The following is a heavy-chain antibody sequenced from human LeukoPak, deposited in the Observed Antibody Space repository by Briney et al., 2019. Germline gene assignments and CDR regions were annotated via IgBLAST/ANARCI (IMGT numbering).Heavy chain of an antibody. J-gene: IGHJ5*02. D-gene: IGHD3-16*01. V-gene: IGHV4-59*01. CDR1: GGSISSYY. CDR2: VHYSGST. Sequence: SETLSLTCTVSGGSISSYYWSWIRQPPGKGLEWIAYVHYSGSTHYNPSLKSRVTISLDTSKNQFSLKLSSVTTADTAVYYCAAEDGGSNWFDPWGQGTLVTVSS. CDR3: AAEDGGSNWFDP.